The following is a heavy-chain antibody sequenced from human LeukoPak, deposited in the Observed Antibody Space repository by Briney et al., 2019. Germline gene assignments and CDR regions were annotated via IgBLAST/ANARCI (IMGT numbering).Heavy chain of an antibody. J-gene: IGHJ6*02. CDR3: AREPTTDIVVVPAAIPIPHYYYYYGMDV. CDR1: GYTFTSYG. CDR2: ISAYNGNT. V-gene: IGHV1-18*01. D-gene: IGHD2-2*01. Sequence: ASVKVSCKASGYTFTSYGISWVRQAPGQGLEWMGWISAYNGNTNYAQKLQGRVTMTTDTSTSTAYMELRSLRSDDTAVYYCAREPTTDIVVVPAAIPIPHYYYYYGMDVWGQGTTVTVSS.